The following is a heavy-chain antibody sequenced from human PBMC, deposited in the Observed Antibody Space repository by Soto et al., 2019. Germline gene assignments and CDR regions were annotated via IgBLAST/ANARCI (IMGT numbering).Heavy chain of an antibody. Sequence: QVHLVQSGAEVKKPGASVKVSCKGSGYAFTTYGITWVRQAPGQGLEWMGWISAHNGNTNYAQKLQGRVTVTRDTSTSTAYMELRSLRSGATAVYYCARGRDGDYWGPGARVTVSS. CDR3: ARGRDGDY. D-gene: IGHD6-6*01. J-gene: IGHJ4*02. V-gene: IGHV1-18*01. CDR1: GYAFTTYG. CDR2: ISAHNGNT.